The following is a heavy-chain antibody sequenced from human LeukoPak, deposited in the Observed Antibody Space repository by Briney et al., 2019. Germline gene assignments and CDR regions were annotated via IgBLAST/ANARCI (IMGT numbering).Heavy chain of an antibody. CDR3: ARAARNSSPSSKYFQH. D-gene: IGHD6-13*01. J-gene: IGHJ1*01. CDR1: GYTFTGYY. V-gene: IGHV1-2*02. CDR2: INPNSGGT. Sequence: ASVKVSCKASGYTFTGYYIHWVRQAPGQGLEWMGWINPNSGGTNYAQKFQGRVTMTTDTSTSTAYMELRSLRSDDTAVYYCARAARNSSPSSKYFQHWGQGTLVTVSS.